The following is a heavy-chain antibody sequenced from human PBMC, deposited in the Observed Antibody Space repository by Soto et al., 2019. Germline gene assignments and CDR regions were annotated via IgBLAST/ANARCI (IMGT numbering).Heavy chain of an antibody. J-gene: IGHJ6*02. CDR1: GYTFTSYG. D-gene: IGHD1-1*01. CDR3: ARDLETTHDVRSPLGCYYYGMDV. Sequence: QVQLVQSGAEVKKPGASVKVSCKASGYTFTSYGISWVRQAPGQGLEWMGWISAYNGNTNYAQKLQGRATMTTDTSTSPAYMELRSLRSDDTAVYYCARDLETTHDVRSPLGCYYYGMDVWGQGTTVTVSS. V-gene: IGHV1-18*01. CDR2: ISAYNGNT.